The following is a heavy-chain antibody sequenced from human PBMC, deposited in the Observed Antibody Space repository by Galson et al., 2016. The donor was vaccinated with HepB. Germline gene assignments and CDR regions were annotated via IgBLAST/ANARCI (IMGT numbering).Heavy chain of an antibody. D-gene: IGHD2-2*01. CDR2: IYHSGSA. CDR3: AREGYCATSSCNEDYYGMDV. J-gene: IGHJ6*01. CDR1: GGSISSGGYY. V-gene: IGHV4-31*03. Sequence: TLSLTCTVSGGSISSGGYYWSWIRQRPGKGLEWIGYIYHSGSAYYNPSLTSRVTLSVDTSKNQFSLHLRSVTAADTAVYYCAREGYCATSSCNEDYYGMDV.